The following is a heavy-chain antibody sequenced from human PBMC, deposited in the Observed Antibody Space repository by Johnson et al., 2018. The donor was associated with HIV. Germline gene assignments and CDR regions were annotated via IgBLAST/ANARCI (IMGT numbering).Heavy chain of an antibody. Sequence: VQLVESGGGLVQPGGSLRLSCAASGFTFDDYAMHWVRQTPGKGLEWVSGISWNSGSIGYADSVKGRFTISRDNAKNSLYLQMNSLRAEDTGLYYCAKGAGTESDDSFDIWGQGTMVTVSS. J-gene: IGHJ3*02. CDR2: ISWNSGSI. CDR3: AKGAGTESDDSFDI. CDR1: GFTFDDYA. D-gene: IGHD1-1*01. V-gene: IGHV3-9*01.